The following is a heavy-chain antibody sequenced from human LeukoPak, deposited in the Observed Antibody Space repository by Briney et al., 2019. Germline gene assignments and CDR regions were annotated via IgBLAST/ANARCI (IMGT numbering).Heavy chain of an antibody. CDR3: ARRSGSYVY. J-gene: IGHJ4*02. V-gene: IGHV4-39*07. CDR1: GGSISGSSYY. D-gene: IGHD1-26*01. Sequence: SETLSLTCSVSGGSISGSSYYWDWIRQPPGQGLEWIGTIYYSGSIYYNPSLQSRVTISVDTSKNQFSLKLSSVTAADTAVYYCARRSGSYVYWGQGTLVTVSS. CDR2: IYYSGSI.